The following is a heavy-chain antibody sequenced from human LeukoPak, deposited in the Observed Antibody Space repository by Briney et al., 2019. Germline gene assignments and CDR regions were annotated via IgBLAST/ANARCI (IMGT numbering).Heavy chain of an antibody. D-gene: IGHD6-13*01. CDR2: VNTNTGNP. CDR1: GYTFTTNA. CDR3: ARGTGYSSSWPTP. V-gene: IGHV7-4-1*02. J-gene: IGHJ5*02. Sequence: GASVKVSCKASGYTFTTNAMNWVRQAPGQGLEWMEWVNTNTGNPMYAQCFTGRFVFSLDTSVSPAYLQISSLKAEDTAVYYCARGTGYSSSWPTPWGQGTLVTVSS.